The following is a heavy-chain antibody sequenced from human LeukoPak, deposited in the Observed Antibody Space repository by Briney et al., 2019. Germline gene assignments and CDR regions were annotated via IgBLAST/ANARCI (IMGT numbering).Heavy chain of an antibody. Sequence: PGRSLRLSCAASGFTFGDCAMHWVRQAPGKGLEWVSGISWNSAGIGYADSVKGRFTISRDNAKNSLYLQMNSLRAEDTAVYYCARDKEGGYYDSSGYYLSWGQGTLVTVSS. CDR2: ISWNSAGI. CDR1: GFTFGDCA. J-gene: IGHJ4*02. D-gene: IGHD3-22*01. V-gene: IGHV3-9*01. CDR3: ARDKEGGYYDSSGYYLS.